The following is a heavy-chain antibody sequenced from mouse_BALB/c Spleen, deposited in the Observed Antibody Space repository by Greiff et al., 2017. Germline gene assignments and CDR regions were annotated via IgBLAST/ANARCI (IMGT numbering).Heavy chain of an antibody. CDR2: IWAGGGT. Sequence: QVQLKQSGPGLVAPSQSLSITCTVSGFSLTSYGVHWVRQHPGKGLEWLGVIWAGGGTNYNSALMSRLSISKDNSKSHVFLKMNSLQTDDTAMYYGSRVITRVVASGMDYWGQGTSVTVSA. V-gene: IGHV2-9*02. CDR3: SRVITRVVASGMDY. D-gene: IGHD1-1*01. J-gene: IGHJ4*01. CDR1: GFSLTSYG.